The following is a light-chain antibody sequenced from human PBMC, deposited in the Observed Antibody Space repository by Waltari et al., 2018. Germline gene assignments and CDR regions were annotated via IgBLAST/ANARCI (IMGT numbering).Light chain of an antibody. V-gene: IGKV1-33*01. CDR1: QDISNY. CDR3: QQYDNLPLT. Sequence: DIQMTQSPSSLSASVGDRVTITCQASQDISNYLNWYQQNPGKATKLLIYDASNLETGVPSRVSGSGSGTDFTFTISSLQPEDIATYYCQQYDNLPLTFGGGTKVEIK. J-gene: IGKJ4*01. CDR2: DAS.